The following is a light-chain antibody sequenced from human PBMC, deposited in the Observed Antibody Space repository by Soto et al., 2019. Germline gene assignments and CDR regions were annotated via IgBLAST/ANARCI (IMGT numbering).Light chain of an antibody. Sequence: QSFLTQPPSVSVAPGQRVTIACTGSSSNIGAGYDVHWYQQLPGTAPKLLIYGNSNRPSGVPDRFSGSKSGTSASLAITGLQAEDEADYYCQSSDSSLNVFGTGTKVTVL. CDR3: QSSDSSLNV. J-gene: IGLJ1*01. V-gene: IGLV1-40*01. CDR1: SSNIGAGYD. CDR2: GNS.